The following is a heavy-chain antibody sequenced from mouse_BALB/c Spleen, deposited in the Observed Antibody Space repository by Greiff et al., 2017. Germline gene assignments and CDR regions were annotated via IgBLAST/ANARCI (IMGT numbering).Heavy chain of an antibody. Sequence: QVQLKESGAELAKPGASVKMSCKASGYTFTSYWMHWVKQRPGQGLEWIGYINPSTGYTEYNQKFKDKATLTADKSSSTAYMQLSSLTSEDSAVYYCAREGAWADWGQGTLVTVSA. V-gene: IGHV1-7*01. CDR2: INPSTGYT. CDR1: GYTFTSYW. J-gene: IGHJ3*01. D-gene: IGHD4-1*01. CDR3: AREGAWAD.